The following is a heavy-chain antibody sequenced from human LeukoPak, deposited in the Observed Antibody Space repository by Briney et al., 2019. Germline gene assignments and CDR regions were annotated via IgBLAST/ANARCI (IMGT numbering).Heavy chain of an antibody. D-gene: IGHD6-19*01. CDR1: GFTFSSYW. J-gene: IGHJ4*02. V-gene: IGHV3-23*01. CDR3: AKDSSPTGQWLVGMVDY. CDR2: ISGSGGST. Sequence: GGSLRLSCAASGFTFSSYWMSWVRQAPGKGLEWVSDISGSGGSTYYADSVKGRFTISRDNSKNTLYLQMNSLRAEDTAVYYCAKDSSPTGQWLVGMVDYWGQGTLVTVSS.